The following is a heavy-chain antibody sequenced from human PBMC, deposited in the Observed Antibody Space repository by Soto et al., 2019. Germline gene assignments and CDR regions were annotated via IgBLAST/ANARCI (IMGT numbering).Heavy chain of an antibody. Sequence: QVQLVESGGGVVQPGRSLRHSCAVSGFTVSTYGMHWVRQAPGKGLEWVAVISRDGGTKYYADSVKGRFTISRDNSRNTLFLEMNSLRGDDMAVYYCTGEVASGYWVQGTLVTVSS. CDR2: ISRDGGTK. CDR1: GFTVSTYG. CDR3: TGEVASGY. J-gene: IGHJ4*02. D-gene: IGHD2-8*02. V-gene: IGHV3-30*03.